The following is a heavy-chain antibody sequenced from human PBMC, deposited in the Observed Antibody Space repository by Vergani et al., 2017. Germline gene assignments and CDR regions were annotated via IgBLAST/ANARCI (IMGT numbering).Heavy chain of an antibody. D-gene: IGHD3-22*01. J-gene: IGHJ5*02. Sequence: EVQLVESGGGLVQPGGSLRLSCAASGFIFSHYWMSWVRQAPGKGLEWVANINQDGSEKYYVDSVKGRFTISRDNAKNSLYLQMNSLRAEDTALYYCARINYYGSSGYSLTRWHNWFHPLGEGALITFSS. CDR1: GFIFSHYW. V-gene: IGHV3-7*01. CDR2: INQDGSEK. CDR3: ARINYYGSSGYSLTRWHNWFHP.